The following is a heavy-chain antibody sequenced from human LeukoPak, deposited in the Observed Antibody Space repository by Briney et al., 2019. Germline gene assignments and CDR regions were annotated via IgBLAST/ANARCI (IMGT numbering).Heavy chain of an antibody. Sequence: GASVKVSCKASGYTFSSYSMNWVRQAPGKGLEWVSYISSSSSTIYYADSVKGRFTISRDNSKNTLYLQMNSLRAEDTAVYYCAKDRGGQWPGFDYWGQGTLVTVSS. D-gene: IGHD6-19*01. J-gene: IGHJ4*02. CDR2: ISSSSSTI. V-gene: IGHV3-48*01. CDR1: GYTFSSYS. CDR3: AKDRGGQWPGFDY.